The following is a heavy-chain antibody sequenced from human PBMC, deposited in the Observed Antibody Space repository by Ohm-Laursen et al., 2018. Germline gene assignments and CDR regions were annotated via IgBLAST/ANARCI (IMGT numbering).Heavy chain of an antibody. D-gene: IGHD4-17*01. V-gene: IGHV3-30*18. Sequence: SLRLSCAASGFTFSSYGMHWVRQAPGKGLEWVAVISYDGSNKYYADSVKGRFTISRDNSKNTLYLQMNSLRAEDTAVYYCAKDRGLTVTLDYWGQGTLVTVSS. CDR3: AKDRGLTVTLDY. CDR1: GFTFSSYG. J-gene: IGHJ4*02. CDR2: ISYDGSNK.